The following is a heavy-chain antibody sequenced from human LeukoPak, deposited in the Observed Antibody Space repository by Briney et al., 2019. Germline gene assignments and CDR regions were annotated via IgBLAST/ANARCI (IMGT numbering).Heavy chain of an antibody. J-gene: IGHJ4*02. CDR3: ARDRYGDYPDDY. D-gene: IGHD4-17*01. Sequence: GGSLRLSCAASGFTFSSYAMHWVRQAPGKGLEWVAVISYDGSNKYYADSVKGRFTISRDNSKNTLYLQMNSLRAEDTAVYYCARDRYGDYPDDYWGQGTLVTVSS. CDR1: GFTFSSYA. V-gene: IGHV3-30-3*01. CDR2: ISYDGSNK.